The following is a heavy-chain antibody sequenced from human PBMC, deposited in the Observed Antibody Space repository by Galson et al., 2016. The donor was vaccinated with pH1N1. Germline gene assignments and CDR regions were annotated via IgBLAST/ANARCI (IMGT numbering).Heavy chain of an antibody. CDR1: GFTFSGSA. Sequence: SLRLSCAASGFTFSGSAMHWVRQASGKGLEWVGRIRSKADSYATAYAASVEGRFTISRDDSKNTAYLQMNSLKTEDTAVYYCTRPNSGSYEEFWFDPWAREPRSPSPQ. D-gene: IGHD1-26*01. CDR2: IRSKADSYAT. V-gene: IGHV3-73*01. CDR3: TRPNSGSYEEFWFDP. J-gene: IGHJ5*02.